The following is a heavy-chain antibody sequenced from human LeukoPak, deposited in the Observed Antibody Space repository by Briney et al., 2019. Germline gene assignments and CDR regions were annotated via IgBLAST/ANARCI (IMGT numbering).Heavy chain of an antibody. CDR1: GFTFSSYW. Sequence: PGGSLRLSCTASGFTFSSYWMGWVRQAPGKGLQWVANIKTDGSEKYYVDSVKGRFTISRDNAKNSLYLQMNSLRAEDTAVYYCAREGPYYYMDVWGKGTTVTVSS. V-gene: IGHV3-7*01. CDR2: IKTDGSEK. CDR3: AREGPYYYMDV. J-gene: IGHJ6*03.